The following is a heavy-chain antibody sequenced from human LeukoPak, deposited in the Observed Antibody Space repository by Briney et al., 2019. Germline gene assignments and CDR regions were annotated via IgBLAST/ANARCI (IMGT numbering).Heavy chain of an antibody. CDR1: GFTVSSNY. Sequence: PGGSLRLSCASSGFTVSSNYMSWVRQAPGKGLEWVSVIYSGGSTYYADSVKGRFTISRDNSKNTLYLQMNSLRAEDTAVYYCARVVRFLEWSFDYWGQGTLVTVSS. CDR3: ARVVRFLEWSFDY. D-gene: IGHD3-3*01. CDR2: IYSGGST. V-gene: IGHV3-66*02. J-gene: IGHJ4*02.